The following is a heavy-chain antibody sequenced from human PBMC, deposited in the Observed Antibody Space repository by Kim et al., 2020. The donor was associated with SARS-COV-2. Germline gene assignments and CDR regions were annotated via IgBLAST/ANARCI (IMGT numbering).Heavy chain of an antibody. CDR1: GFTFTNYG. CDR3: GRAGIYGSAKIDC. Sequence: GGSLRLSCAASGFTFTNYGMHWVRRAPGKGLEWVALIWFDGTNKYYADSVKGRFTISRDNSKNTLYLHMNSLSAEDTAVYYCGRAGIYGSAKIDCWGPGTLVTVSS. J-gene: IGHJ4*02. V-gene: IGHV3-33*01. D-gene: IGHD3-10*01. CDR2: IWFDGTNK.